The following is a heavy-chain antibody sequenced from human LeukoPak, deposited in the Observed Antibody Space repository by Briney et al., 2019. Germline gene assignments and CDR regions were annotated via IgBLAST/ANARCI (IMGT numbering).Heavy chain of an antibody. CDR1: GHPLSNYH. J-gene: IGHJ4*02. V-gene: IGHV4-4*07. Sequence: SDTQSLTCTFSGHPLSNYHTSWVPQPSGKGLEGGGQIQRSWSTNYNPHLKSRVSMSIDTTEDQVSLTIRTVTAADTAVYYCARRDISSGWSFDYWGQGTVVTVSS. CDR2: IQRSWST. D-gene: IGHD6-19*01. CDR3: ARRDISSGWSFDY.